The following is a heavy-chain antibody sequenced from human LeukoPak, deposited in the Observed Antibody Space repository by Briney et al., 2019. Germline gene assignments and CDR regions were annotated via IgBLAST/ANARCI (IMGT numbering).Heavy chain of an antibody. D-gene: IGHD3-3*01. CDR1: GGSISSYY. CDR2: IYTSGST. J-gene: IGHJ4*02. CDR3: ARTPSDFWSGYHPHFDH. Sequence: SETLSLTCTVSGGSISSYYWSWIRQPAGKGLEWIGRIYTSGSTNYNPSLKSRVTMSVDTSKNQFSLKLSSVTAADTAVYYCARTPSDFWSGYHPHFDHWGQGTLVTVSS. V-gene: IGHV4-4*07.